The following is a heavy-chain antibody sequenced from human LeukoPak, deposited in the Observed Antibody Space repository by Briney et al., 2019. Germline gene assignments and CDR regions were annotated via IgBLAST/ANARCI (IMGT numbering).Heavy chain of an antibody. CDR2: IYYSGST. CDR1: GGSISSSSYY. V-gene: IGHV4-39*01. J-gene: IGHJ4*02. Sequence: SETLSLTCSVSGGSISSSSYYWGWIRQPPGKGLEWIGSIYYSGSTYYNPSLKSRVTISVDTSKNQFSLKLSSVTAADTAVYYCARRSGSNWDGPFDYWGQGTLVAVSS. D-gene: IGHD1-1*01. CDR3: ARRSGSNWDGPFDY.